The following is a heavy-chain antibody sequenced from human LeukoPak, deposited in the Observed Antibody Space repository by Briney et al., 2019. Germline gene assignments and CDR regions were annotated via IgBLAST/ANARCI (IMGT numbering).Heavy chain of an antibody. CDR1: GFTFSSYG. D-gene: IGHD3-22*01. CDR3: AKPHYYDSSGYYSEYFQH. J-gene: IGHJ1*01. CDR2: ISYDGSSK. Sequence: GGSLRLSCAASGFTFSSYGMHWVRQAPGKGLEWVAVISYDGSSKYYADSVKGRFTISRDNSKNTLYLQMNSLRAEDTAVYYCAKPHYYDSSGYYSEYFQHWGQGTLVTVSS. V-gene: IGHV3-30*18.